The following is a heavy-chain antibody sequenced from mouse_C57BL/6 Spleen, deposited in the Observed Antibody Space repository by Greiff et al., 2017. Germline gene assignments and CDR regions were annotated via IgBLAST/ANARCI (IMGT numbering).Heavy chain of an antibody. CDR2: IRNKANGYTT. CDR3: GRGTYYFGY. Sequence: EVKLVESGGGLVQPGGSLSLSCAASGFTFTDYYMSWVRQPPGKALEWLGFIRNKANGYTTEYSASVKGRFTISRDNSQSILYLQMNALGAEDRSHYYWGRGTYYFGYRGQRTTLTVSS. J-gene: IGHJ2*01. D-gene: IGHD3-3*01. CDR1: GFTFTDYY. V-gene: IGHV7-3*01.